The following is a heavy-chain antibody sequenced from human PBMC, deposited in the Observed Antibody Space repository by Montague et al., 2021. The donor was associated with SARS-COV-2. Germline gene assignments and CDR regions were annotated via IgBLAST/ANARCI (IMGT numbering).Heavy chain of an antibody. J-gene: IGHJ4*02. CDR1: GGSISNSIYY. CDR3: ARPTVAGTGSFDY. CDR2: IFYTGST. D-gene: IGHD6-13*01. V-gene: IGHV4-39*01. Sequence: SETLSLTCSVSGGSISNSIYYWGWIRQPPGKGLEWRGSIFYTGSTYYNPSLRSRVSMSVDTSSNQFSLRLSSVTAADTAVYCCARPTVAGTGSFDYWAREPWSPSPQ.